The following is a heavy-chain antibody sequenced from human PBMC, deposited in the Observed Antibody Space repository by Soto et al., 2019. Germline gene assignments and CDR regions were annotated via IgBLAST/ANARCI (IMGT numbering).Heavy chain of an antibody. V-gene: IGHV3-30*18. D-gene: IGHD6-19*01. J-gene: IGHJ6*02. CDR3: VKDGSSGWPYFYDMDV. CDR1: GFTFRSYG. Sequence: LRLSCAASGFTFRSYGMHWVRQAPGKGLEWVAVISYDGRNKYYADAVKGRFTISRDNSKNTLYLQMSSLRAEDTAVYYCVKDGSSGWPYFYDMDVWGQGTTVTVSS. CDR2: ISYDGRNK.